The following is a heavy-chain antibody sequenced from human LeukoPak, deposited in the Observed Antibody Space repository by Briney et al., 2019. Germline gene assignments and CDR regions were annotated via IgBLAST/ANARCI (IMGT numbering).Heavy chain of an antibody. J-gene: IGHJ5*02. D-gene: IGHD3-3*01. V-gene: IGHV4-59*08. CDR1: GDSISSYY. CDR3: ARHSLRFIRGSNWFDP. CDR2: IYYSGST. Sequence: SETLSLTCTVSGDSISSYYWSWIRQPPGKGLEWIGYIYYSGSTNYNPSLKSRVTISLDTSKNQFSLKLSSVTAADTAVYYCARHSLRFIRGSNWFDPWGQGTLVTVSS.